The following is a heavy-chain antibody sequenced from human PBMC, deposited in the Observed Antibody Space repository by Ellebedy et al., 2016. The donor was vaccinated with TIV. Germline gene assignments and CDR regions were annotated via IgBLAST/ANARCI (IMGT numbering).Heavy chain of an antibody. CDR3: ARGSRYDYGWGSYRKWFDP. CDR1: GGSFSGYY. Sequence: MPSETLSLTCAVYGGSFSGYYWSWIRQPPGKGLEWIGEINHSGSTNYNPSLKSRVTISVDTSKNQFSLKLSSVTAADTAVYYCARGSRYDYGWGSYRKWFDPWGQGTLVTVSS. CDR2: INHSGST. D-gene: IGHD3-16*01. J-gene: IGHJ5*02. V-gene: IGHV4-34*01.